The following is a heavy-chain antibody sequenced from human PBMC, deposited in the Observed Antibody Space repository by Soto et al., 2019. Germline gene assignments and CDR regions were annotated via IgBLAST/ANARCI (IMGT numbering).Heavy chain of an antibody. Sequence: EVQLLESGGGLVQPGESLRLSCAASGFTFSSYAMSWVRQAPGKGLEWVSVISGSDDSTYYADSVKGRFTISRDNSKNPRSLQMNSVRDEDTVVYYGAKRSSRSTFDYWGQGALVTVSS. CDR1: GFTFSSYA. D-gene: IGHD6-13*01. CDR3: AKRSSRSTFDY. CDR2: ISGSDDST. J-gene: IGHJ4*02. V-gene: IGHV3-23*01.